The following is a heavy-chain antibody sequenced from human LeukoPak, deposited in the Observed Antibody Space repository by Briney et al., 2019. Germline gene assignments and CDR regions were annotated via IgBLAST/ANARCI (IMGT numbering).Heavy chain of an antibody. CDR2: IYSGGST. CDR3: ARVSVYYGSGSYQYYFDY. J-gene: IGHJ4*02. Sequence: GGSLRLSCAASGFTVSSNYMSWVRQAPGKGLEWVSVIYSGGSTYYADSVKGRFTISRDNSKNTLYLQMNSLRAEDTAVYYCARVSVYYGSGSYQYYFDYWGQGTLVTVSS. CDR1: GFTVSSNY. V-gene: IGHV3-66*01. D-gene: IGHD3-10*01.